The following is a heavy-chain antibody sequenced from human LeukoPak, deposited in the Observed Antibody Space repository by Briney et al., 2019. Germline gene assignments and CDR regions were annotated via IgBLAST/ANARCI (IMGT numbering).Heavy chain of an antibody. CDR3: VREVVTTILMFDH. D-gene: IGHD2-21*02. CDR1: GGSISNSDFY. V-gene: IGHV4-39*07. Sequence: PSETLSLTCTVSGGSISNSDFYWDWLRQTPGKGLEWIGSVSHSGTTYSNPSLTSRVTISVDTSKNQFSLKVNSVTAADTAVYYCVREVVTTILMFDHWGQGTPVTVSS. J-gene: IGHJ4*02. CDR2: VSHSGTT.